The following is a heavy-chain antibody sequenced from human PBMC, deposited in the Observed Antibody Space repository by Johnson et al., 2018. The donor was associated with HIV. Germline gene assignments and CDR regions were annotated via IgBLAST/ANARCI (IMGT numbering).Heavy chain of an antibody. CDR3: ARGGYCRGGSCYPYDAFDI. J-gene: IGHJ3*02. CDR2: IRNDGRKK. CDR1: GFTFSSYG. V-gene: IGHV3-30*02. Sequence: QMLLVESGGGVAQPGGSLRLSCVASGFTFSSYGMHWVRQAPGKGLEWVAFIRNDGRKKYYADSVKGRFTISRDNAKTTLYLQMNSLRAEDTALYYCARGGYCRGGSCYPYDAFDIWGQGTMVNVSS. D-gene: IGHD2-15*01.